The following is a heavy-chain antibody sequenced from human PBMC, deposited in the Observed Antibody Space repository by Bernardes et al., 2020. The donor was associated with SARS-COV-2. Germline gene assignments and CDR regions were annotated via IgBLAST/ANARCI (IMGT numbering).Heavy chain of an antibody. CDR2: ISGSGGST. CDR1: GFTFNSYA. D-gene: IGHD3-3*01. CDR3: VTIGTSGQWYFDY. J-gene: IGHJ4*02. V-gene: IGHV3-23*01. Sequence: GGSLRLSCAASGFTFNSYAMTWVRQAPGKGLEWVSGISGSGGSTYYADSVKGRFTVSRDNSKNTLYLQMNSLRAEDTAVYYCVTIGTSGQWYFDYWGQGTLVTVSS.